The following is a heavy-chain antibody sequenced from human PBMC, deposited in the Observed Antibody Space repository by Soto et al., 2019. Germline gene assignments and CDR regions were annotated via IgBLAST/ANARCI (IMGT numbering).Heavy chain of an antibody. D-gene: IGHD1-1*01. CDR1: GFTFSSYA. V-gene: IGHV3-23*01. J-gene: IGHJ4*02. CDR3: AKGRGQNWNFDY. CDR2: ISGSGGSA. Sequence: EVQFLESGGGSVQPGGSLRLSCAAPGFTFSSYALLWVRRPPGKGQEWVSSISGSGGSAYYPGSVKGRFYISRDSLVNTLYLQKNSLRAEDTAVYYCAKGRGQNWNFDYWGQGTLVTVSP.